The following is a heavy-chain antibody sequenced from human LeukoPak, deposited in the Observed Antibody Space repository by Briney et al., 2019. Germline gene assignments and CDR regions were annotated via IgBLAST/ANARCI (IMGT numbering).Heavy chain of an antibody. V-gene: IGHV4-59*01. CDR2: IYYSGST. CDR3: ARAGSYCGGDCYGLFDY. J-gene: IGHJ4*02. CDR1: GGSISSYY. Sequence: SETLSLTCTVSGGSISSYYWSWIRQPPGKGLEWIGYIYYSGSTNYNPSLKSRVTISVNTSKNQFSLKLSSVTAADTAVYYCARAGSYCGGDCYGLFDYWGQGTLVTVSS. D-gene: IGHD2-21*02.